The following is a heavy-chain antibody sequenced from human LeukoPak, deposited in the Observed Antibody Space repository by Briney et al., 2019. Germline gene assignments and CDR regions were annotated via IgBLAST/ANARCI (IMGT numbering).Heavy chain of an antibody. Sequence: GGSLRLSCAASGFTFSSYAMRWVRQAPGKGLEWVSAISGSGGSTYYADSVKGRFTISRVNSKNTLYLQMNSLRAEDTAVYYCAKDLIAAAGTDNVDYWGQGTLVTVSS. D-gene: IGHD6-13*01. V-gene: IGHV3-23*01. CDR3: AKDLIAAAGTDNVDY. J-gene: IGHJ4*02. CDR2: ISGSGGST. CDR1: GFTFSSYA.